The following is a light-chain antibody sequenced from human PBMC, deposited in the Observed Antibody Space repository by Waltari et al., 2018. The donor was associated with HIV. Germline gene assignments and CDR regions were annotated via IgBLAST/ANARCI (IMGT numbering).Light chain of an antibody. CDR1: SPNIGSHT. J-gene: IGLJ3*02. Sequence: QSVLSQPPSASGNPGQRVTISCSGGSPNIGSHTVNWYQQLPGMAPKLLIYSNNELPSAVPGLISVSKSGTSACLAISGLQSEDEADYYCATWDDSLNGPEFGGGTKLTVL. CDR3: ATWDDSLNGPE. V-gene: IGLV1-44*01. CDR2: SNN.